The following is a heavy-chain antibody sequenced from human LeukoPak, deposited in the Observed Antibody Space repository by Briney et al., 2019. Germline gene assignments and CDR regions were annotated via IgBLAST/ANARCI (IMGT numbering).Heavy chain of an antibody. V-gene: IGHV3-30-3*01. CDR2: ISYDGSNK. CDR3: VKGGVAAAGYFDY. CDR1: GFAFSSFA. D-gene: IGHD6-13*01. J-gene: IGHJ4*02. Sequence: PGRSLRLSCTASGFAFSSFAMHWVRQAPGKGLEWVAVISYDGSNKYFADSVKGRFTISRDNSKNTLYLQMSSLRAEDTAVYYCVKGGVAAAGYFDYWGQGTLVTVSS.